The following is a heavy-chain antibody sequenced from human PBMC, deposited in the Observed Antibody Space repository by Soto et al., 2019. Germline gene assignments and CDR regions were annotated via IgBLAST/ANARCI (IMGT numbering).Heavy chain of an antibody. J-gene: IGHJ4*02. V-gene: IGHV1-24*01. CDR2: FDPEDGET. CDR3: ATAGQEVWYFDY. CDR1: GYTLTELS. D-gene: IGHD1-20*01. Sequence: SVKVSCKVSGYTLTELSMHWVRQAPGKGLERMGDFDPEDGETIYAQKFQGRVTMTEDTSTDTAYMELSSLRSEFTAVYYCATAGQEVWYFDYWGQGTLVTVSS.